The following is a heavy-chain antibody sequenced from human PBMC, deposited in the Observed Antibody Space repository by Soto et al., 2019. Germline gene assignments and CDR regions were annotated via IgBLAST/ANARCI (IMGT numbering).Heavy chain of an antibody. J-gene: IGHJ5*02. V-gene: IGHV1-2*02. Sequence: GCWEASGDGIPGYYIHWVQQAPGQGLEWMGWINPNSGGTNYAQKFQGRVTMTRDTSISTAYMELSRLRSDDTAVYYCAPLMTTENNWFDPCGQGTLVTLS. CDR3: APLMTTENNWFDP. CDR1: GDGIPGYY. D-gene: IGHD4-17*01. CDR2: INPNSGGT.